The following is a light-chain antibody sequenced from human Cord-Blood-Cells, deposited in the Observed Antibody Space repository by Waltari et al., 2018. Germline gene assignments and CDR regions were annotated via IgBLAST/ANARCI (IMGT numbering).Light chain of an antibody. CDR1: SSNIGSNT. J-gene: IGLJ2*01. CDR3: AAWDDSLNGVV. V-gene: IGLV1-44*01. Sequence: QSVLTQPPSASETPGQRVTISCSGSSSNIGSNTVNWYQQLPETAPKLLIYSNNQLPSGVPDRFSGSKSGTSASLAISGLQSEDEADYYCAAWDDSLNGVVFGGGTKLTVL. CDR2: SNN.